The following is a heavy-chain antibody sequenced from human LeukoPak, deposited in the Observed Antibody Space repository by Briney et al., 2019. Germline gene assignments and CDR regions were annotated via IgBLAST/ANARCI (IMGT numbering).Heavy chain of an antibody. V-gene: IGHV3-23*01. CDR1: GFTFSSYA. D-gene: IGHD1-7*01. Sequence: GGSLRLSCAASGFTFSSYAMSWVRQAPGKGLEWVSAISGSGGSTYYADSVKGRFTISRDNSKNSLYLQMNSLRAEDTAIYYCARTGITGTTNYYYYYMDVWGKGTTVTVSS. CDR2: ISGSGGST. CDR3: ARTGITGTTNYYYYYMDV. J-gene: IGHJ6*03.